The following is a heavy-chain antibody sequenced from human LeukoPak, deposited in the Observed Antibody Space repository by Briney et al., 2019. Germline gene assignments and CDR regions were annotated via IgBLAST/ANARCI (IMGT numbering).Heavy chain of an antibody. CDR3: ARGKVAAAGRDYFDY. D-gene: IGHD6-13*01. J-gene: IGHJ4*02. CDR1: GYTLTELS. Sequence: ASVKVSCKVSGYTLTELSMHWVRQAPGKGLEWMGGFDPEDGETIYAQKFQGRVTITADKSTSTAYMELSSLRSEDTAVYYCARGKVAAAGRDYFDYWGQGTLVTVSS. V-gene: IGHV1-24*01. CDR2: FDPEDGET.